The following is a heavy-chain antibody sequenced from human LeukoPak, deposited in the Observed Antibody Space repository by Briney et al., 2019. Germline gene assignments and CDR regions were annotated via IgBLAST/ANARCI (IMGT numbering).Heavy chain of an antibody. V-gene: IGHV3-49*04. CDR3: SRNGLVDFDY. CDR2: IRRRAYGGAA. J-gene: IGHJ4*02. CDR1: GFAFDDFA. Sequence: PGGSLRLSCTTSGFAFDDFAMSWVRQPAGKGREWVGFIRRRAYGGAAEYAASVKGRFIISRDDSKGIDYLQMNSLKTEDTAVYYCSRNGLVDFDYWGQGSRVLVSP.